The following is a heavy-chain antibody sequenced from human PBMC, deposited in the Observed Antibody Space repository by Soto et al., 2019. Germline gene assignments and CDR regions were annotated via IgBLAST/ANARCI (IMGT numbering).Heavy chain of an antibody. J-gene: IGHJ4*02. CDR3: ARSSTSANYFDY. CDR2: IYYSGST. V-gene: IGHV4-31*03. Sequence: QVQLQESGPGLVKPSQTLSLTCTVSGGSISSGGYYWSWIRQHPGKGLEWIGYIYYSGSTYYNPSLKSRVTISVATSKNQFSLNLSSVTAADTAVYYCARSSTSANYFDYWGQGTLVTVSS. D-gene: IGHD2-2*01. CDR1: GGSISSGGYY.